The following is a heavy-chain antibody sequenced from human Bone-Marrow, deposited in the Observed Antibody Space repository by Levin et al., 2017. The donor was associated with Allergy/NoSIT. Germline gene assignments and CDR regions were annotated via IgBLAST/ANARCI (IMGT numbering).Heavy chain of an antibody. Sequence: GGSLRLSCAASGFTFSRYGMHWVRQAPGKGLEWLTIISYDGSNKYYADSVEGRFTISRDNSKNTLYLQMNSLRTEDTAVYYCAKDLFQAMVRGVIDYWGQGILVTVSS. D-gene: IGHD3-10*01. J-gene: IGHJ4*02. V-gene: IGHV3-30*18. CDR1: GFTFSRYG. CDR2: ISYDGSNK. CDR3: AKDLFQAMVRGVIDY.